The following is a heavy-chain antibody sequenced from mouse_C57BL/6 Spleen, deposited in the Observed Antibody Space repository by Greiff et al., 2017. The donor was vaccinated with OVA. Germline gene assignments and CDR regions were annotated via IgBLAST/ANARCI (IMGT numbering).Heavy chain of an antibody. J-gene: IGHJ4*01. CDR3: ARAMDY. V-gene: IGHV5-17*01. CDR2: ISSGSSTI. CDR1: GFTFSDYG. Sequence: EVKLVESGGGLVKPGASLKLSCAASGFTFSDYGMHWVRQAPEQGLEWVAYISSGSSTIYYADTVKGRFTISRDNAKNTLFLQMTSLRSEDTAMYYCARAMDYWGQGTSVTVSS.